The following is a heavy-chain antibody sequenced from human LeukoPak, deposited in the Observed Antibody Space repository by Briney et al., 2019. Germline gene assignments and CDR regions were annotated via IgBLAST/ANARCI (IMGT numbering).Heavy chain of an antibody. CDR3: ARSYIVVVPAVYFDY. CDR2: INVGDGNT. Sequence: GASVKVSCKTSGYTFTTYAIQWVRQAPGQRLEWMGWINVGDGNTKFSQEFQGRVTITRDTSASSSYMELSSLRSEDTAVYYCARSYIVVVPAVYFDYWGQGTLVTVSS. J-gene: IGHJ4*02. D-gene: IGHD2-2*01. V-gene: IGHV1-3*01. CDR1: GYTFTTYA.